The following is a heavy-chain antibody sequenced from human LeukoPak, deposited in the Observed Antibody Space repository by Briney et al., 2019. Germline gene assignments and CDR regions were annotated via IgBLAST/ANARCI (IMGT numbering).Heavy chain of an antibody. D-gene: IGHD3-22*01. V-gene: IGHV4-34*01. Sequence: PSETLSLTCAVYGGSFSGYYWSWIRQPPGKGLEWIGEINHSGSTNYNPSLKSRVTISVDTSKNQFSLKLSSVTAADTAVYYCATYYYDSSGYYCDYWGQGTLVTVSS. CDR2: INHSGST. J-gene: IGHJ4*02. CDR1: GGSFSGYY. CDR3: ATYYYDSSGYYCDY.